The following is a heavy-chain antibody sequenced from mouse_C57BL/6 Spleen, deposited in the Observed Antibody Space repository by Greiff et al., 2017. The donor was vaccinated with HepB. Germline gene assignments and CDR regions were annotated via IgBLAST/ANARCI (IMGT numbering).Heavy chain of an antibody. Sequence: EVKLMESGGDLVKPGGSLKLSCAASGFTFSSYGMSWVRQTPDKRLEWVATISSGGSYTYYPDSVKGRFTISRDNAKNTLYLQMSSLKSEDTAMYYCARRGQYSNYFDYWGQGTTLTVSS. D-gene: IGHD2-5*01. J-gene: IGHJ2*01. CDR1: GFTFSSYG. V-gene: IGHV5-6*02. CDR2: ISSGGSYT. CDR3: ARRGQYSNYFDY.